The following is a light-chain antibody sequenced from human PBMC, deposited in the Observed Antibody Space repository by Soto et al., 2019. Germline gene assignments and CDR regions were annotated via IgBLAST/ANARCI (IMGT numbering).Light chain of an antibody. CDR1: QSVTSSY. Sequence: DIVLTQSPGTLSLSPGERATLSCRASQSVTSSYLAWYQQKPGQAPRLLIYGASSRATGIPDRFTGSGSGTDFTLTINRLEPEDFAVYYCHQFGSSPTFGQGTKVDI. J-gene: IGKJ1*01. CDR3: HQFGSSPT. CDR2: GAS. V-gene: IGKV3-20*01.